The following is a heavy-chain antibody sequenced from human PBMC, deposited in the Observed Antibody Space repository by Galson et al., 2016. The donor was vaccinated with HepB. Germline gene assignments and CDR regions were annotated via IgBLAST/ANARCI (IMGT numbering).Heavy chain of an antibody. CDR2: ITSSGVGT. V-gene: IGHV3-23*01. Sequence: SLRLSCAASGFTFNAYATSWVRQSPGKGLEWVSAITSSGVGTFYTDSVKGRFTISRDTSKNTLYLQMNSLTAEDTAVYFCAKDGYRGSYRDYYGMDVWGQGTTVTVSS. D-gene: IGHD1-26*01. CDR1: GFTFNAYA. J-gene: IGHJ6*02. CDR3: AKDGYRGSYRDYYGMDV.